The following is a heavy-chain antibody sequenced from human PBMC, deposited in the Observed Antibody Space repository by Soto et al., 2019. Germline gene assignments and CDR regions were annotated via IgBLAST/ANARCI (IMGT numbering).Heavy chain of an antibody. J-gene: IGHJ3*02. CDR2: ISGSGGST. Sequence: GGSLRLSCAASGFTFSSYAMSWVRQAPGKGLEWVSAISGSGGSTYYADSVKGRFTISRDNSNNTLYLQMNSLRAEDTTVDYCGTNLQRFYSNPPGAFDIWGQGTMVTVSS. CDR3: GTNLQRFYSNPPGAFDI. CDR1: GFTFSSYA. V-gene: IGHV3-23*01. D-gene: IGHD4-4*01.